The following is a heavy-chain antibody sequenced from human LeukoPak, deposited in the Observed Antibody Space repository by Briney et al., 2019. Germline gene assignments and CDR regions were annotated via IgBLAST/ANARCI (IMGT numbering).Heavy chain of an antibody. J-gene: IGHJ4*02. Sequence: GSLRLSCAASGFAFSNAWMSWIRQPPGKGLEWIGYIYYSGSTNYNPSLKSRVTISVDTSKNQFSLKLSSVTAADTTVYYCARVNATVAYYFDYWGQGTLVTVSS. CDR2: IYYSGST. V-gene: IGHV4-59*01. CDR1: GFAFSNAW. D-gene: IGHD4-23*01. CDR3: ARVNATVAYYFDY.